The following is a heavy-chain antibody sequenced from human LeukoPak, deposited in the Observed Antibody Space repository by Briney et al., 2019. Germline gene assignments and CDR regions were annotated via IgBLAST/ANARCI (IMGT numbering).Heavy chain of an antibody. J-gene: IGHJ4*02. V-gene: IGHV1-3*01. Sequence: ASVKVSCKASGYTFTNHDLHWVRQAPGQRLEWMGWINPGNGNTKYSQEFQGRVTMTTDTSTSTAYMDLRSLRPDDTAVYYCARARSDNYYQCDYWGQGTLVTVSS. CDR3: ARARSDNYYQCDY. CDR1: GYTFTNHD. D-gene: IGHD1-26*01. CDR2: INPGNGNT.